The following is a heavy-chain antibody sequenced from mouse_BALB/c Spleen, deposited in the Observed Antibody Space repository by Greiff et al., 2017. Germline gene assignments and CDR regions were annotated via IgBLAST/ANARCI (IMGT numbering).Heavy chain of an antibody. Sequence: EVQRVESGGGLVKPGGSLKLSCAASGFTFSSYTMSWVRQTPEKRLEWVATISSGGGNTYYPDSVKGRFTISRDNAKNNLYLQMSSLRSEDTALYYCAREGAYYGSSSLFDYWGQGTTLTVSS. D-gene: IGHD1-1*01. J-gene: IGHJ2*01. V-gene: IGHV5-9*03. CDR2: ISSGGGNT. CDR3: AREGAYYGSSSLFDY. CDR1: GFTFSSYT.